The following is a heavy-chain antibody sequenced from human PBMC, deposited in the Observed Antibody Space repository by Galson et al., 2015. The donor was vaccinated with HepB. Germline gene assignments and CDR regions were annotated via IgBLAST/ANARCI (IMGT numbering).Heavy chain of an antibody. CDR3: ARGGPRALLGAFDI. D-gene: IGHD1-26*01. CDR2: ISYDGSNK. J-gene: IGHJ3*02. V-gene: IGHV3-30*03. Sequence: SLRLSCAASGFTFSSYGMHWVRQAPGKGLEWVAVISYDGSNKYSADSVKGRFTISRDNSKNTLYLQMNSLRAEDTAVYYCARGGPRALLGAFDIWGQGTMVTVSS. CDR1: GFTFSSYG.